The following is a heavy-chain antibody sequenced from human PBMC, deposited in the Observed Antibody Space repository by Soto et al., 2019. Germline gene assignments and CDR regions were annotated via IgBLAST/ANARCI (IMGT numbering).Heavy chain of an antibody. J-gene: IGHJ6*02. CDR1: GGSISSYY. V-gene: IGHV4-59*01. CDR3: ARELDYGMDV. D-gene: IGHD1-1*01. Sequence: SETLSLTCTVSGGSISSYYWSWIRQPPGKGLEWIGYIYYSRSTNYNPSLKSRVTISVDTSKNQFSLKLSSVTAADTAVYYCARELDYGMDVWGQGTTVTVSS. CDR2: IYYSRST.